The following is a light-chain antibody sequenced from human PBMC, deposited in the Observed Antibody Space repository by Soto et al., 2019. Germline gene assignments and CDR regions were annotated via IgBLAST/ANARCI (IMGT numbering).Light chain of an antibody. J-gene: IGKJ1*01. Sequence: EIILTHSPVTLSVSPCERATLSFRASQSVGSNLAWYQQKPGQAPRLLIYGASTRATGVPPRFSGSGSGTEFTLTISSLQSEDFAVYYCQKFNKWPWTFGQGTKVDIK. CDR1: QSVGSN. CDR2: GAS. V-gene: IGKV3-15*01. CDR3: QKFNKWPWT.